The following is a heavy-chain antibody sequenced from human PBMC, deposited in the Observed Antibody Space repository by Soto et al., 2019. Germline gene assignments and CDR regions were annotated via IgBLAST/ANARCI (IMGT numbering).Heavy chain of an antibody. CDR2: TRNKANSHTT. CDR1: GFTFSDHY. D-gene: IGHD1-26*01. V-gene: IGHV3-72*01. Sequence: EVQLVESGGGLVQPGGSLILSCAASGFTFSDHYMDWVRQAPGKGLEWVGRTRNKANSHTTEYAASVKGRFTVSRDDSKNTLYLQINSLKTEDTAVYYCAGSSGTYRYFDHWGQGTLVTVSS. J-gene: IGHJ4*02. CDR3: AGSSGTYRYFDH.